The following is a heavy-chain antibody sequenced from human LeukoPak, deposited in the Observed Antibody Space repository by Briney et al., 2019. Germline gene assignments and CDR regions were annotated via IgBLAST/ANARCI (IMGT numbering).Heavy chain of an antibody. J-gene: IGHJ4*02. CDR3: ARYYYDSSGYPDY. CDR1: GGSISSSSYY. D-gene: IGHD3-22*01. Sequence: PSETLSLTCTVSGGSISSSSYYWGWIRQPPGKGLVWIGSIYYSGSTYYNPSLKSRVTISVDTSKNQFSLKLSSVTAADTAVYYCARYYYDSSGYPDYWGQGTLVTVSS. V-gene: IGHV4-39*07. CDR2: IYYSGST.